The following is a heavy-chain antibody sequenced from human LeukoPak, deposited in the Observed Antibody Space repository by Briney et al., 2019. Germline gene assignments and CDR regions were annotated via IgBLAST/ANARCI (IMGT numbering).Heavy chain of an antibody. CDR3: VRQDCSGGSCYLDS. Sequence: PGGSLRLSCAASGFIFSNYAMHWVRQAPGKGLDWVAVISYHGKDQYYADSVKGRFTISRGYSKNTLDLQMNSLRTEDTAVYYCVRQDCSGGSCYLDSWGQGTLVTVSS. D-gene: IGHD2-15*01. V-gene: IGHV3-30*04. CDR1: GFIFSNYA. J-gene: IGHJ4*02. CDR2: ISYHGKDQ.